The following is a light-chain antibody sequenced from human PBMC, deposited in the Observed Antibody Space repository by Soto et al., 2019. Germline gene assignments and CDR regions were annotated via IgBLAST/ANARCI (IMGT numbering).Light chain of an antibody. V-gene: IGKV1-5*01. CDR1: QTINDW. CDR3: HQYKAFSSSVT. J-gene: IGKJ3*01. CDR2: AAS. Sequence: DIQMTQSPSTLSVSVGDGVTITCRASQTINDWLAWYQQNPGKAPKLLLYAASSLQSGVPSRFSGSGSGTEFTLTISSLQPEDVATYYCHQYKAFSSSVTFGPGTKVEIK.